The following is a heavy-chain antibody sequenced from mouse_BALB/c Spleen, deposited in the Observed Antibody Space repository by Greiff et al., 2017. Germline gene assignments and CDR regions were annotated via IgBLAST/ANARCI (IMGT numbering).Heavy chain of an antibody. V-gene: IGHV5-6-3*01. CDR2: INSNGGST. J-gene: IGHJ4*01. CDR3: AREYGNYAMDY. CDR1: GFTFSSYG. D-gene: IGHD2-10*02. Sequence: EVQLQESGGGLVQPGGSLKLSCAASGFTFSSYGMSWVRQTPDKRLELVATINSNGGSTYYPDSVKGRFTISRDNAKNTLYLQMSSLKSEDTAMYYCAREYGNYAMDYWGQGTSVTVSS.